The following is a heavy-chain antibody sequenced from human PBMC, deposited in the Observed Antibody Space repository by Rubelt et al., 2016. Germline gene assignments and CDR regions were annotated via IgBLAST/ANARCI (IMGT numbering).Heavy chain of an antibody. CDR1: GFTFSSCA. D-gene: IGHD7-27*01. CDR2: ISGNGGSI. J-gene: IGHJ4*02. Sequence: EVQLVESGGGLVQPGGSLTLSCSASGFTFSSCAMHWVRQAPAKGLEYVSAISGNGGSIYYSDSLRDRITLSRDNSKNTLYLQMTSLRAEDTAVDYCGKDANWGFHYWGRGTLVSVSS. V-gene: IGHV3-64D*09. CDR3: GKDANWGFHY.